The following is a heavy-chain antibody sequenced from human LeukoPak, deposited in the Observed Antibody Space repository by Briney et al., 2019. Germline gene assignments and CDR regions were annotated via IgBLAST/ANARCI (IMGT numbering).Heavy chain of an antibody. J-gene: IGHJ5*02. Sequence: PSETLSLTCTVSGGSISSSSYYWGWIRQPPGKGLEWIGRIYTSGSTNYNPSLKSRVTMSVDTSKNQFSLKLSSVTAADTAVYYCARTWILSLPSGIVVVPAAIYWFDPWGQGTLVTVSS. CDR1: GGSISSSSYY. CDR3: ARTWILSLPSGIVVVPAAIYWFDP. CDR2: IYTSGST. D-gene: IGHD2-2*01. V-gene: IGHV4-39*07.